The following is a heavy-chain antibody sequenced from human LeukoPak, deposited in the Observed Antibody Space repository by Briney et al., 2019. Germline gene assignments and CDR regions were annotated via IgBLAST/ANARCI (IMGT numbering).Heavy chain of an antibody. D-gene: IGHD1-26*01. J-gene: IGHJ4*02. V-gene: IGHV3-30*02. CDR3: TRRVGALYYFDY. Sequence: PGGSLRLSCAASRFTFNNYGMHWVRQAPGKGLEWLAFIRYDGSDKYYADSVEGRFTISRDNSKNTLYLQMNSLRAEDTAVYYCTRRVGALYYFDYWGQGTLVTVSS. CDR1: RFTFNNYG. CDR2: IRYDGSDK.